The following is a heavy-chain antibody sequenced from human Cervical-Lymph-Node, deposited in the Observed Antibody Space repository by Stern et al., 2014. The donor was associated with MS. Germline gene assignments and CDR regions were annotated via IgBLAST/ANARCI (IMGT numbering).Heavy chain of an antibody. Sequence: EMQLVESGGGLVKPGESLRLSCDASGFTFSHYSINWVRQAPGKGLEWISLISNNSTHTYYADSVEGRFTISRDSAKDSVSLHMVSLRAEDTAVYYCARARVGDYARSPHLDSWGQGTLVTVSS. J-gene: IGHJ4*02. D-gene: IGHD4-17*01. CDR1: GFTFSHYS. V-gene: IGHV3-21*01. CDR3: ARARVGDYARSPHLDS. CDR2: ISNNSTHT.